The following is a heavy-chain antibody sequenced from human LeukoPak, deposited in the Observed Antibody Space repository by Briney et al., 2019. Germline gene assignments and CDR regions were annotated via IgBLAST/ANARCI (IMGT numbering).Heavy chain of an antibody. V-gene: IGHV4-61*02. CDR3: ARSVNYYGSKGAFDI. D-gene: IGHD3-10*01. CDR2: IYTSGST. Sequence: SETLSLTCTVSGGSISSGSYYWSWIRQPAGKGLEWIGRIYTSGSTNYNPSLKSRVTISVDTSKNQFSLELSSVTAADTAVYYCARSVNYYGSKGAFDIWGQGTMVTVSS. CDR1: GGSISSGSYY. J-gene: IGHJ3*02.